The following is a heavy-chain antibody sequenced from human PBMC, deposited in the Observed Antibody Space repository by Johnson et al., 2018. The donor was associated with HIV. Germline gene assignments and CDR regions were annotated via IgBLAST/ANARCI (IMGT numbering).Heavy chain of an antibody. Sequence: QVQLVESGGGVVQPGRSLRLSCAASGFTFSSYGMHWVRQAPGKGLEWVAVIWYDGSNKYYADSVKGRFTISRDNSKNTLYLQMNSLRAEDTAVYYCAKERLWELRGGADAFDIWGQGTMVTVSS. CDR2: IWYDGSNK. CDR3: AKERLWELRGGADAFDI. V-gene: IGHV3-33*06. CDR1: GFTFSSYG. D-gene: IGHD1-26*01. J-gene: IGHJ3*02.